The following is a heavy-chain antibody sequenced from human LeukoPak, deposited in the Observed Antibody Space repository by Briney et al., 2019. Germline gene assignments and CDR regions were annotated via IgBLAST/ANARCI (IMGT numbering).Heavy chain of an antibody. J-gene: IGHJ6*02. D-gene: IGHD2-2*01. Sequence: ASVKVSCKASGYTFTSYDINWVRQATGQGLEWMGWMNPNSGNTGYAQKFQGGVTMTRNTSISTAYMELSSLRSEDTAVYYCARGKAGCSSTSCYYYYYYGMDVWGQGTTVTVSS. V-gene: IGHV1-8*01. CDR1: GYTFTSYD. CDR2: MNPNSGNT. CDR3: ARGKAGCSSTSCYYYYYYGMDV.